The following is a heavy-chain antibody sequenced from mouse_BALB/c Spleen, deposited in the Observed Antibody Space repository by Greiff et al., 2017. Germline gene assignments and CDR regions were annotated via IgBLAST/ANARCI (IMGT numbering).Heavy chain of an antibody. CDR3: TRCYYRYYEYYFDY. CDR2: IYPSDSYT. Sequence: QVQLKQPGAELVRPGASVKLSCKASGYTFTSYWINWVKQRPGQGLEWIGNIYPSDSYTNYNQKFKDKATLTVDKSSSTAYMQLSSPTSEDSAVYSCTRCYYRYYEYYFDYWGQGTTLTVSS. V-gene: IGHV1-69*02. J-gene: IGHJ2*01. CDR1: GYTFTSYW. D-gene: IGHD2-14*01.